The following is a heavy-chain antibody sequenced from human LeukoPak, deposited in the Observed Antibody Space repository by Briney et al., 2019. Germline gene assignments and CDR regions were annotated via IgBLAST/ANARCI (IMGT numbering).Heavy chain of an antibody. CDR2: ISSSSSYI. J-gene: IGHJ4*02. Sequence: GGSLRLSCAASGFTFSSYSMNWVRQAPGKGLEWVSSISSSSSYIYYADSVKGRFTISRDNAKNSLYLQMNSLRAEDTAVYYCARISSSWWGDYFDYWGQGTLVTVSS. V-gene: IGHV3-21*01. CDR1: GFTFSSYS. CDR3: ARISSSWWGDYFDY. D-gene: IGHD6-13*01.